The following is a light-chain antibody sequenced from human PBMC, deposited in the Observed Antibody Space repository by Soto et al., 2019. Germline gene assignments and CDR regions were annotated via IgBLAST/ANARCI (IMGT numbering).Light chain of an antibody. CDR3: QQYGKSAMFT. Sequence: EIVLTQSPGTLSLSPGERATLSCRASQSISSNYVAWYQQKPGQAPRLLIYDASSRATGIPNRFSGSGSGTDFTLTISRLEPEDFAVYYCQQYGKSAMFTFGQGTKLEIK. CDR2: DAS. V-gene: IGKV3-20*01. J-gene: IGKJ2*01. CDR1: QSISSNY.